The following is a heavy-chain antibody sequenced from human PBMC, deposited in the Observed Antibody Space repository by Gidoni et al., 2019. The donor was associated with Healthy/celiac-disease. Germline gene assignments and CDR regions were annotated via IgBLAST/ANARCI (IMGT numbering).Heavy chain of an antibody. J-gene: IGHJ5*02. CDR3: ARGATALSWFDP. D-gene: IGHD1-1*01. CDR1: GGSISTYY. CDR2: ISTSGST. V-gene: IGHV4-4*07. Sequence: QVQLQESGPGLMKPSETLSLTCTVPGGSISTYYWSWIRQPAGKGLEWIGRISTSGSTNYNPSLKSRVTMSVDTSKNQFSLKLSSVTAADTAVYYCARGATALSWFDPWGQGTLVTVSS.